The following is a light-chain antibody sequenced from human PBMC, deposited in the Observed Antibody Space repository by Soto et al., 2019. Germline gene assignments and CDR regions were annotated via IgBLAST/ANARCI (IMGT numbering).Light chain of an antibody. J-gene: IGLJ1*01. Sequence: QSVLTQPPSASGSPGQSVTISCTGTSSDVGGYNFVSWYQQHPGKAPQLIIYEVTKRPSGVPDRFSGSKSGNTASLTISGLQAEDEAEYYCSSYTNINTRACVFGTGTKVTVL. V-gene: IGLV2-8*01. CDR2: EVT. CDR3: SSYTNINTRACV. CDR1: SSDVGGYNF.